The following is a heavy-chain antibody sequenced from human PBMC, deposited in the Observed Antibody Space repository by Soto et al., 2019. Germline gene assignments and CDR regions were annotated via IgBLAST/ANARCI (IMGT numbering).Heavy chain of an antibody. Sequence: QVQLQQWGAVLLKPSETLSLTCAVYGGSFSGYYWSWIRQPPGKGLEWIGEINHSGSTNYNPSLKSRLTISVDTHKNKFSLRLVSVTAADTAVYYCARGDYDFWSGYGPLDYWGQGTLVTVSS. CDR2: INHSGST. CDR1: GGSFSGYY. D-gene: IGHD3-3*01. J-gene: IGHJ4*02. CDR3: ARGDYDFWSGYGPLDY. V-gene: IGHV4-34*01.